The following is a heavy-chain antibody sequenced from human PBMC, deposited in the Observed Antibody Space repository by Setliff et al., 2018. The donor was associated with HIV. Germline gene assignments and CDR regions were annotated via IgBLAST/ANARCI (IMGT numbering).Heavy chain of an antibody. J-gene: IGHJ4*02. V-gene: IGHV4-39*01. Sequence: PSETLSLTCTVFGDFISSSSYYWAWIRQPPGKGLEWIGSFYTTGNVYSPSFKSRVSISIDTAKTQLSLRLTSLSAADTAVYYCARLSGGMVPNYWGQGTLVTVSS. CDR3: ARLSGGMVPNY. CDR2: FYTTGN. D-gene: IGHD3-10*01. CDR1: GDFISSSSYY.